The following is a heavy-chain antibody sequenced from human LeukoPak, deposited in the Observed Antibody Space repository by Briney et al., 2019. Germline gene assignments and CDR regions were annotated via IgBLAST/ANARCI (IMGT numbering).Heavy chain of an antibody. J-gene: IGHJ4*02. Sequence: PGRPLRLSCAASGFAFDDYAMHWVRQAPGKGLEWVSGISWNSGSIGYADSVKGRFTISRDNAKNSLYLQMNSLRAEDTALYYCARAPRAGSGWYDYWGQGTLVTVSS. CDR3: ARAPRAGSGWYDY. V-gene: IGHV3-9*01. D-gene: IGHD6-19*01. CDR1: GFAFDDYA. CDR2: ISWNSGSI.